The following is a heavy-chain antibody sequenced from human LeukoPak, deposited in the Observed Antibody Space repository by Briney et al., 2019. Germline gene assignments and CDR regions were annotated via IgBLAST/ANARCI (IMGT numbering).Heavy chain of an antibody. CDR2: IIPILGIA. CDR1: GGTFSSYA. CDR3: ARDRTNDFWSGHPRLEPPFDY. J-gene: IGHJ4*02. V-gene: IGHV1-69*04. Sequence: SVKVSCKASGGTFSSYAISWVRQAPGQGLEWMGRIIPILGIANYAQKFQGRVTITADKSTSTAYMELSSLRSEDTAVYYCARDRTNDFWSGHPRLEPPFDYWGQGTLVTVSS. D-gene: IGHD3-3*01.